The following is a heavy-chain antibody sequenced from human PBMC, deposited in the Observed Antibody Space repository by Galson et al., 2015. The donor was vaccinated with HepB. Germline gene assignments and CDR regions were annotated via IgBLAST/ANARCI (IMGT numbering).Heavy chain of an antibody. CDR1: GFSLNTDGVG. CDR3: AHSVRLYCSGTSCYAFHI. D-gene: IGHD2-2*01. Sequence: PALVKPTQTLTLTCTFSGFSLNTDGVGVGWIRQPPGKALEWLALIYWDDDKRYSPSLKNRLSITKDTSKNQVVLTMTNMDPLDTATYYCAHSVRLYCSGTSCYAFHIWGQGTLVTVSS. V-gene: IGHV2-5*02. J-gene: IGHJ3*02. CDR2: IYWDDDK.